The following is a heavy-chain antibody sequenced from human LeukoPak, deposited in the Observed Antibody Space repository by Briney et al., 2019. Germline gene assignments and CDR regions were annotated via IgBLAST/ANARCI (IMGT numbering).Heavy chain of an antibody. J-gene: IGHJ5*02. V-gene: IGHV3-21*01. CDR3: AIGRYCSSTSCYAPNWFDP. D-gene: IGHD2-2*01. CDR1: GFTFSSYS. Sequence: GGSLRLSCAASGFTFSSYSTNWVRQAPGKGLEWVSSISSSSSYIYYADSVKGRFTISRDNAKNLLYLQMNSLRAEDTAVYYCAIGRYCSSTSCYAPNWFDPWGQGTLVTVSS. CDR2: ISSSSSYI.